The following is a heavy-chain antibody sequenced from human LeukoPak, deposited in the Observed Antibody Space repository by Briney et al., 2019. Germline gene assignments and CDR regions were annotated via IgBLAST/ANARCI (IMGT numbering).Heavy chain of an antibody. CDR3: ARDSQLSLGLSIAAASDY. CDR1: GFTFSSYA. J-gene: IGHJ4*02. V-gene: IGHV3-23*01. D-gene: IGHD6-13*01. Sequence: GGSLRLSCAASGFTFSSYAMSWVRQAPGKGLEWVSAISGSGGSTYYADSVKGRFTISRDNSKNTLYLQMNSLRAEDTAVYYCARDSQLSLGLSIAAASDYWGQGTLVTVSS. CDR2: ISGSGGST.